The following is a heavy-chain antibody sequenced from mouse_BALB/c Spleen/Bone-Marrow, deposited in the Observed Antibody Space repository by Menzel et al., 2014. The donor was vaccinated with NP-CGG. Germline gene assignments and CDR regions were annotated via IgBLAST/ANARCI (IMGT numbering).Heavy chain of an antibody. CDR3: ARHEGGYGYDAWFAY. D-gene: IGHD2-2*01. V-gene: IGHV10-1*02. Sequence: EVQGVESGGGLVQPQGSLKLSCAASGFTFNTYAMNWVRQAPGKGLEWVARIRSKSNNYATYYADSVKDRFTISRDDSQSMLYLQMNNLKTEDTTMYYCARHEGGYGYDAWFAYWGQGTLVTVSA. J-gene: IGHJ3*01. CDR2: IRSKSNNYAT. CDR1: GFTFNTYA.